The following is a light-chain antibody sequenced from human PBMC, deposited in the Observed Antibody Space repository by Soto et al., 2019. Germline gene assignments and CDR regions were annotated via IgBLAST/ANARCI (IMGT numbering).Light chain of an antibody. J-gene: IGKJ3*01. V-gene: IGKV3-15*01. CDR1: QSISSN. CDR2: RTS. Sequence: EIVMTQPPATLSVSPGERATLSCRASQSISSNLAWYQQKPGQAPRLLMFRTSSRATGFPARFSGSGSGTDFTLTISRLEPEDFAVYYCQHYGNTPPSVTFGPGTKVDIK. CDR3: QHYGNTPPSVT.